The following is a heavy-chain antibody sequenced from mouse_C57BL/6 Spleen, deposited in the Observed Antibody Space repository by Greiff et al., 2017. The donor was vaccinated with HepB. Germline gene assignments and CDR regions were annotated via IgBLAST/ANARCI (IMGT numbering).Heavy chain of an antibody. CDR3: ARDYYSNLYYFDY. V-gene: IGHV1-82*01. J-gene: IGHJ2*01. D-gene: IGHD2-5*01. CDR2: IYPGDGDT. CDR1: GYAFSSSW. Sequence: VKLQESGPELVKPGASVKISCKASGYAFSSSWMNWVKQRPGKGLEWIGRIYPGDGDTNYNGKFKGKATLTADKSSSTAYMQLSSLTSEDSAVYFCARDYYSNLYYFDYWGQGTTLTVSS.